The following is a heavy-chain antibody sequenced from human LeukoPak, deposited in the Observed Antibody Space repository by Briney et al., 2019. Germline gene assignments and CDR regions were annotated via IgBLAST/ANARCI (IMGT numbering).Heavy chain of an antibody. D-gene: IGHD3-22*01. V-gene: IGHV3-30*02. CDR2: IRYDGSNK. CDR3: AKDSLYYYDSSGYYYPLDY. J-gene: IGHJ4*02. Sequence: GGSLRLSCAASGFTFSSYGMHWVRQAPGKGLEWVAFIRYDGSNKYHADSVKGRFTISRDNPKNTLYLQMNSLRAEDTAVYYCAKDSLYYYDSSGYYYPLDYWGQGTLVTVSS. CDR1: GFTFSSYG.